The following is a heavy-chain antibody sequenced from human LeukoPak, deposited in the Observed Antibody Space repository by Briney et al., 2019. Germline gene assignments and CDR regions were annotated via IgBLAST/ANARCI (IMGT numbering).Heavy chain of an antibody. V-gene: IGHV3-33*01. D-gene: IGHD3-10*01. Sequence: GGSPRLSCVASGFTFSSYGMHWVRQAPGKGLEWVAVIWYGGSDKYYADSVKGRFTISRDNSKNTLYLQMNSLRVEDSAVYYCARDIEGSGSYYPLRYWGQGTLVTVSS. CDR1: GFTFSSYG. J-gene: IGHJ4*02. CDR2: IWYGGSDK. CDR3: ARDIEGSGSYYPLRY.